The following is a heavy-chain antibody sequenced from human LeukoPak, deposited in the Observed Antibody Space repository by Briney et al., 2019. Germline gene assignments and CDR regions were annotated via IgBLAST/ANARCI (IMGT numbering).Heavy chain of an antibody. Sequence: PGGSLRLSCAASGFTFSSYGMHWVRQAPGKGLEWVAFIRYDGSNKYYADSVKGRFTISRDNSKNTLYLQMNSLRAEDMALYYCAKDRLWQFDAFDVWGQGTMVTVSS. CDR2: IRYDGSNK. J-gene: IGHJ3*01. CDR3: AKDRLWQFDAFDV. D-gene: IGHD4/OR15-4a*01. V-gene: IGHV3-30*02. CDR1: GFTFSSYG.